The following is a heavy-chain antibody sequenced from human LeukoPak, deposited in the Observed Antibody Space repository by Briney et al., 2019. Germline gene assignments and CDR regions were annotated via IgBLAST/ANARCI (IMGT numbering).Heavy chain of an antibody. V-gene: IGHV1-8*01. CDR1: GYTFTSYD. Sequence: ASVKVPCKAPGYTFTSYDINWVRQATGQGLEWMGWMNPNSGNTGYAQKFQGRVTMTRNTSISTAYMELSSLRSEDTAVYYYARGSNYMDVWGKGTTVTISS. J-gene: IGHJ6*03. CDR3: ARGSNYMDV. CDR2: MNPNSGNT.